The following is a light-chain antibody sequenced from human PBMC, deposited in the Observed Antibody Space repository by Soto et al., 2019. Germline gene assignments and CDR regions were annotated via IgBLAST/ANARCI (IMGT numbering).Light chain of an antibody. CDR1: SSDVGDYNS. CDR2: EVS. Sequence: QSALTQPASVSGAPGPSSTISCTGTSSDVGDYNSVSWYQQHPGKAPKLMIYEVSNRPSGVSNRFSGSKSGNTASLTISGLQAEDEADYYCRSYTSSSTYVFGTGTKLHVL. V-gene: IGLV2-14*01. CDR3: RSYTSSSTYV. J-gene: IGLJ1*01.